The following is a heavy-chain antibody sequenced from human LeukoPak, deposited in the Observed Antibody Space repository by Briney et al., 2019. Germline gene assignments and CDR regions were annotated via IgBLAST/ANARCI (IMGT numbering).Heavy chain of an antibody. J-gene: IGHJ4*02. CDR2: IISDGSTT. Sequence: GGSLRLSCAASGFTFSSHWMHWVRQAPGKGLVWVSRIISDGSTTSYADSVKGRFTISGDNAQNTLYLQMNSLRAEDTAVYYCARDIGEWFGERWAFDDYWGQGTLVTVSS. CDR1: GFTFSSHW. CDR3: ARDIGEWFGERWAFDDY. D-gene: IGHD3-10*01. V-gene: IGHV3-74*01.